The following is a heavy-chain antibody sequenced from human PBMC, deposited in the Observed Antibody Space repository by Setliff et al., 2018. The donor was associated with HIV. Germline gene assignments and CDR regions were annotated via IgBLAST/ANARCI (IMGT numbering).Heavy chain of an antibody. CDR2: IVVGSGNT. J-gene: IGHJ4*02. CDR1: GFTFTSSA. Sequence: SVKVSCKASGFTFTSSAMQWVRQARGQRLEWIGWIVVGSGNTNYAQKFQERVTITRDMSTSTAYMELSSLRSEDTAVYFCARLRITMIMMLNYFDYWGQGTLVTVSS. D-gene: IGHD3-22*01. CDR3: ARLRITMIMMLNYFDY. V-gene: IGHV1-58*02.